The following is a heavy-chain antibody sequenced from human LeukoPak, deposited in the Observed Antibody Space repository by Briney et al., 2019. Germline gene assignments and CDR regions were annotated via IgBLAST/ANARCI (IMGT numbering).Heavy chain of an antibody. CDR2: IYYSGST. Sequence: PSETLSLTCTVSGGSINSYYWSWIRQPPRKGLEWIGYIYYSGSTNYNPSLKSRVTISVDTSKNQFSLKLSSVTAADTAVYCCARHGSTYALRNWGQGTLVTVSS. V-gene: IGHV4-59*08. CDR3: ARHGSTYALRN. D-gene: IGHD2-2*01. J-gene: IGHJ4*02. CDR1: GGSINSYY.